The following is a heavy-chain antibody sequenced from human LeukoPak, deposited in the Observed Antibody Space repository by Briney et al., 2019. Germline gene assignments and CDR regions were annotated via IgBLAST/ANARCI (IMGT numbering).Heavy chain of an antibody. D-gene: IGHD6-6*01. Sequence: PSETLSLTCAVYGGSFSGYYWSWIRQPPGKGLEWIGEINHSGSTNYNPSLKSRVTISVDTSKNQFSLKLSSVTAADTAVYYCARVAIRYSSSLGMDVWGQGTTATVSS. CDR1: GGSFSGYY. CDR2: INHSGST. V-gene: IGHV4-34*01. J-gene: IGHJ6*02. CDR3: ARVAIRYSSSLGMDV.